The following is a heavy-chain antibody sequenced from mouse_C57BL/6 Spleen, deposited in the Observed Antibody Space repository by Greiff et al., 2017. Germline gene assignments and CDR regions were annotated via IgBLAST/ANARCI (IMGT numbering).Heavy chain of an antibody. CDR3: VRGPPFTTVVENYFDY. CDR2: IRSKSSNYAT. J-gene: IGHJ2*01. CDR1: GFTFNTYA. D-gene: IGHD1-1*01. Sequence: EVHLVESGGGLVQPKGSLKLSCAASGFTFNTYAMHWVRQAPGKGLEWVARIRSKSSNYATYYADSVKDRFTISRDDSQSMLYLQMNNLKTEDTAMYYCVRGPPFTTVVENYFDYWGQGTTLTVSS. V-gene: IGHV10-3*01.